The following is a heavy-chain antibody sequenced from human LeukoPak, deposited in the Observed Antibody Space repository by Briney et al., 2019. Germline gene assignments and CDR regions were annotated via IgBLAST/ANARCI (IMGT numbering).Heavy chain of an antibody. J-gene: IGHJ4*02. Sequence: GGSLRLSCAASGSIFSNAWMNWVRQAPGKGLEWVGRVKSKADGGTTDYAAPVKGRFIISRDDSKNTLYLQMNSLRAEDTAVYYCAKGGSGSGWRLFDYWGQGTLVTVSS. CDR2: VKSKADGGTT. CDR1: GSIFSNAW. D-gene: IGHD6-19*01. CDR3: AKGGSGSGWRLFDY. V-gene: IGHV3-15*07.